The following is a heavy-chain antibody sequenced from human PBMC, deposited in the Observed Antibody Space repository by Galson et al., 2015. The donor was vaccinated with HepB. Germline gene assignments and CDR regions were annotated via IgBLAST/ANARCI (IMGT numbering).Heavy chain of an antibody. V-gene: IGHV3-23*01. Sequence: SLRLSCAVFGLTYSTYVMSWVRQAPGKGLEWVSSISGSGDNAYYTESVKGRFTVSRDDSKNTVYLHINSLKSDDTAIYYCVRHRSYYLLYAGASLYSWGRGALVSVPS. CDR1: GLTYSTYV. CDR3: VRHRSYYLLYAGASLYS. D-gene: IGHD3-22*01. J-gene: IGHJ4*02. CDR2: ISGSGDNA.